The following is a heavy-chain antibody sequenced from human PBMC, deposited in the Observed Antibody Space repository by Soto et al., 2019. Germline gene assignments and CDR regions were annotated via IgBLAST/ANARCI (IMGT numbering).Heavy chain of an antibody. CDR3: ANQRGGYDRDFDY. V-gene: IGHV3-66*01. CDR2: IYSGGST. Sequence: EVQLVESGGGLVQPGGSLRLSCAASGSTVSSNYMSWVRQAPGKGLEWVSVIYSGGSTYYADSVKGRFTISRDNSKNMLYLQMNSLGADDTAVYYCANQRGGYDRDFDYWGQGTLVTVSS. CDR1: GSTVSSNY. D-gene: IGHD5-12*01. J-gene: IGHJ4*02.